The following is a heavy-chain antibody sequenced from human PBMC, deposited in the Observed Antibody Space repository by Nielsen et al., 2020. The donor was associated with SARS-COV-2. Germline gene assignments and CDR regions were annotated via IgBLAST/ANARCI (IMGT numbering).Heavy chain of an antibody. Sequence: SQTLSLTCAISGDSVSSSSAAWNWIRQCPSRGLEWVGRTYYRFKWYNDYAVSVKSRITINPDTSKNQLSLHLNSVTPEDTAVYYCARSRGAYGDYYYYYYTDVWGKGTTVTVSS. V-gene: IGHV6-1*01. CDR1: GDSVSSSSAA. CDR3: ARSRGAYGDYYYYYYTDV. D-gene: IGHD4-17*01. J-gene: IGHJ6*03. CDR2: TYYRFKWYN.